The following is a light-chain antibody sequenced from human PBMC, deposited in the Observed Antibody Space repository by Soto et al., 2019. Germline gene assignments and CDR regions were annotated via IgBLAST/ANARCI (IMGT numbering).Light chain of an antibody. J-gene: IGLJ2*01. CDR3: SSYTSSSTPYVV. V-gene: IGLV2-14*01. CDR1: SSDVGGYNY. CDR2: DVS. Sequence: QSVLTQPASVSGSPGQSITISCTGTSSDVGGYNYVSWYQQHPGKAPKLMIYDVSNRPSGVSNRFSGSKSGNTASLTISGLQAEDEADYYCSSYTSSSTPYVVFGGGIKVTVL.